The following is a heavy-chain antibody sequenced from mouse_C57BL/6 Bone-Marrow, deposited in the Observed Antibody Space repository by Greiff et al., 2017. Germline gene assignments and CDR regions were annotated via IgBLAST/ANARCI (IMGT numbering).Heavy chain of an antibody. D-gene: IGHD1-1*01. Sequence: EVHLVESGGGLVQPGGSLSLSCAASGFTFTDYYMSWVRQPPGKALEWLGFIRNKANGYTTEYSASVKGRFTISRDNSQSILYLQMNALRAEDSATYYCARYGSSYGYFDVWGTGTTVTVSS. J-gene: IGHJ1*03. CDR2: IRNKANGYTT. CDR3: ARYGSSYGYFDV. V-gene: IGHV7-3*01. CDR1: GFTFTDYY.